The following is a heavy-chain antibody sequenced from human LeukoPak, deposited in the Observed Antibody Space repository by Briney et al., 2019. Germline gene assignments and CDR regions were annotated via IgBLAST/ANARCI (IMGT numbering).Heavy chain of an antibody. D-gene: IGHD2-8*01. V-gene: IGHV3-74*01. CDR1: GFTFSSYW. CDR2: LKTDGSDL. CDR3: ARDGHNGCTDY. Sequence: GGSLRLSCEASGFTFSSYWMHWVRQAPGKGLEWVARLKTDGSDLTYADSVKGRFTISRDNAKNTLYLQMNSLRVDDTAAYFCARDGHNGCTDYWGQGTLVTVSS. J-gene: IGHJ4*02.